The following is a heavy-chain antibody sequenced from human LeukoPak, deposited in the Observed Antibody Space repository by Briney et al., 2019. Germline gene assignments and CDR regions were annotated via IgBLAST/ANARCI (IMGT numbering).Heavy chain of an antibody. CDR2: INHSGGT. D-gene: IGHD2-2*01. CDR3: ARGLVVPAAILIGWFDP. J-gene: IGHJ5*02. CDR1: GGSFSGYY. V-gene: IGHV4-34*01. Sequence: SETLSLTCAVYGGSFSGYYWSWIRQPPGKGLEWIGEINHSGGTNYNPSLKSRVTISVDTSKNQFSLKLSSVTAADTAVYYCARGLVVPAAILIGWFDPWGQGTLVTVSS.